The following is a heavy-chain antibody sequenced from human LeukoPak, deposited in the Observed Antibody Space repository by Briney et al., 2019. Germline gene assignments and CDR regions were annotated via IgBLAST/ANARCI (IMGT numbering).Heavy chain of an antibody. V-gene: IGHV3-53*01. CDR3: ARTYSSFFSFDY. D-gene: IGHD6-6*01. CDR2: IYSGGST. Sequence: GGSLRLSCAASGFTVSSNYMSWVRQAPGKGLEWVSVIYSGGSTYYADSVKGRFTISRDNSKNTLYLQMNSLRAEDTAVYYCARTYSSFFSFDYWGQGTLVTVSS. CDR1: GFTVSSNY. J-gene: IGHJ4*02.